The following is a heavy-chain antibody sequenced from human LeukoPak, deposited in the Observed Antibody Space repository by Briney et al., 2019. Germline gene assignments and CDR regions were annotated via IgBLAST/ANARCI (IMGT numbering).Heavy chain of an antibody. CDR3: ARGGTYGSSTLGDY. D-gene: IGHD6-6*01. CDR2: INVNGGNT. Sequence: GGSLRLSCAASGFTFSSCAMHWVRQAPGKGLEFVSAINVNGGNTYYANSVKGRFTISRDNSKNTVFLQMGSLRAEDTALYYCARGGTYGSSTLGDYWGQGTLVTVSS. V-gene: IGHV3-64*01. CDR1: GFTFSSCA. J-gene: IGHJ4*02.